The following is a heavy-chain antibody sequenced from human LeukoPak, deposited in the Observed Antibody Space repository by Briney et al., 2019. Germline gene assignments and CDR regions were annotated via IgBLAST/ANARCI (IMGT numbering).Heavy chain of an antibody. Sequence: PGGSLRLSCAASGFTFSSYAMSWVRQAPGKGLEWVSAISGSGGSTYYADSVKGRFTISRDNSKNTLYLQMNSLRAEDTAVYYCAKLHGFSGGNADFDYWGQGTLVTVSS. V-gene: IGHV3-23*01. CDR1: GFTFSSYA. D-gene: IGHD1-1*01. CDR3: AKLHGFSGGNADFDY. CDR2: ISGSGGST. J-gene: IGHJ4*02.